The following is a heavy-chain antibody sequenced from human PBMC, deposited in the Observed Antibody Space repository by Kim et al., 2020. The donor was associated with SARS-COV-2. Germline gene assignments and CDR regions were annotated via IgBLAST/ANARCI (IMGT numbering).Heavy chain of an antibody. J-gene: IGHJ6*01. V-gene: IGHV3-30*18. D-gene: IGHD3-22*01. Sequence: GGSLRLSCAASGFTFSSYGMHWVRQAPGKGLEWVAVISYDGSNKYYADSVKGRFTISRDNSKNTLYLQMNSLRAEDTAVYYCAKDGTEISGYPNYYYYYG. CDR3: AKDGTEISGYPNYYYYYG. CDR2: ISYDGSNK. CDR1: GFTFSSYG.